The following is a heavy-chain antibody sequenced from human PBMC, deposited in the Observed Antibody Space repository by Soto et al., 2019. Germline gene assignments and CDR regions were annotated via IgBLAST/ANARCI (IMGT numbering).Heavy chain of an antibody. J-gene: IGHJ6*02. CDR2: IIPIFGTA. D-gene: IGHD3-10*01. Sequence: SVKVSCKASGGTFSSYAISWVRQAPGQGLEWMGGIIPIFGTANYAQKFQGRVTITADESTSTAYVELSSLRSEDTAVYYCARDVARITMVRGVILDYYYGMDVWGQGTTVTVSS. V-gene: IGHV1-69*13. CDR3: ARDVARITMVRGVILDYYYGMDV. CDR1: GGTFSSYA.